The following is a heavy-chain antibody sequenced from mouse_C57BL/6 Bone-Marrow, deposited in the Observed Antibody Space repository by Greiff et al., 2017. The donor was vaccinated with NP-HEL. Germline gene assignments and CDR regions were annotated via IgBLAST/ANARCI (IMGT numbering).Heavy chain of an antibody. V-gene: IGHV1-64*01. Sequence: QVQLQQSGAELVKPGASVKLSCKASGYTFTSYWMHWVKQRPGQGLEWIGMIHPNSGSTNYNEKFKSKATLNVDKSSSTAYMQLSSLTAEDPAVYYCAWGYLLAWFAYWGQGTLVTVSA. J-gene: IGHJ3*01. CDR1: GYTFTSYW. CDR2: IHPNSGST. CDR3: AWGYLLAWFAY. D-gene: IGHD3-1*01.